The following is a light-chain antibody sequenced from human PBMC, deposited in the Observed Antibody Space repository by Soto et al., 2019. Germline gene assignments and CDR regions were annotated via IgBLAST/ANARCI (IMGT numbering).Light chain of an antibody. Sequence: EIVLTHSPGTLSLSPCERVTLSSRASQSVTSSYIAWYQQKSGQAPRLLLYGASSRATGIPDRFRGSGSGTDFTLTISRLEPEDFAVYYCQQYGGLPTFGQGTKVDIK. CDR1: QSVTSSY. J-gene: IGKJ1*01. CDR2: GAS. V-gene: IGKV3-20*01. CDR3: QQYGGLPT.